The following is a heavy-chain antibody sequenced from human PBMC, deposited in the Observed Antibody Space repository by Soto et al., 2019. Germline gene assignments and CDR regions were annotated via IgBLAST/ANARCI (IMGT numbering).Heavy chain of an antibody. CDR2: IYYSGST. CDR3: ARNHGDSGGSHYYYYGMDV. D-gene: IGHD4-17*01. Sequence: PSETLSLTCTVSGGSISSSSYYWGWIRQPPGKGLEWIGSIYYSGSTYYNPSLKSRVTISVDTSKSQFSLKLSSVTAADTAVYYCARNHGDSGGSHYYYYGMDVWGQGTTVTVSS. V-gene: IGHV4-39*01. J-gene: IGHJ6*02. CDR1: GGSISSSSYY.